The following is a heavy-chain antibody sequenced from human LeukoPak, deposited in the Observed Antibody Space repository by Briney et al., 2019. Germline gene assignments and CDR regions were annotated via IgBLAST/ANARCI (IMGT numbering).Heavy chain of an antibody. CDR2: ISSSGNVI. V-gene: IGHV3-48*01. J-gene: IGHJ4*02. CDR3: ARGYGRGVVDY. Sequence: PGGSLRLSCAASGFTFSSYSMNWVRQAPGKGLEWVSYISSSGNVIYYADSVRGRFTVSRDIAKNSLFLQMNNLRAEDTAVYYCARGYGRGVVDYWGQGTLVTVSS. CDR1: GFTFSSYS. D-gene: IGHD4-17*01.